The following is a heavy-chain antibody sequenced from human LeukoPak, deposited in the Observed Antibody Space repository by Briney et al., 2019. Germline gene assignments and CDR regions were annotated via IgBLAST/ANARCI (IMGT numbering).Heavy chain of an antibody. Sequence: GGSLRLSCAAYGLTLSSYWMHWVRQARGKGLVWVSRINSDGSSTRYADSVKGRFTISRDNAKNTLYLQMNSLRAEDTAVYYCAELTSMVEQYWGQGTLVTVSS. CDR3: AELTSMVEQY. J-gene: IGHJ4*02. CDR2: INSDGSST. V-gene: IGHV3-74*01. CDR1: GLTLSSYW. D-gene: IGHD3-10*01.